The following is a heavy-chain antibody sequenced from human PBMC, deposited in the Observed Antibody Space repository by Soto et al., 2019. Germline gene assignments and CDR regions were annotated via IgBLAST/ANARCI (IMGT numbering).Heavy chain of an antibody. CDR3: TTDEPYSNFPFDY. J-gene: IGHJ4*02. Sequence: PGGSLRLSCAASGFTFSNAWMSWVRQAPGKGLEWVGRIKSKTDGGTTDYAAPVKGRFTISRDDSKNTLYLQMNSLKTEDTAVYYCTTDEPYSNFPFDYWGQGTLVTVSS. CDR1: GFTFSNAW. V-gene: IGHV3-15*01. CDR2: IKSKTDGGTT. D-gene: IGHD4-4*01.